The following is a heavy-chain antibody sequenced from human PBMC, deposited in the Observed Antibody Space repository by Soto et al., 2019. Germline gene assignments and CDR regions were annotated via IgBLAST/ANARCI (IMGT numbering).Heavy chain of an antibody. J-gene: IGHJ6*02. D-gene: IGHD2-15*01. CDR2: IVVVSGNT. Sequence: SVKVSCKASGFTFISSAVQWVRQARGQRLEWIGWIVVVSGNTNYAQKLQGRVTMTTDTSTSTAYMELRSLRSDDTAVYYCARDYAGSRSYYYYGMDVWGQGTTVTVSS. V-gene: IGHV1-58*01. CDR3: ARDYAGSRSYYYYGMDV. CDR1: GFTFISSA.